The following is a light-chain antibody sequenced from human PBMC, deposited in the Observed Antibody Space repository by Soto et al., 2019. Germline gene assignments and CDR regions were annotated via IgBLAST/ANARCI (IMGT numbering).Light chain of an antibody. CDR1: DIGSKG. CDR2: DDS. V-gene: IGLV3-21*02. J-gene: IGLJ3*02. Sequence: SYELTQPPSVSVAPGQTARITCGGDDIGSKGVHWYQQKPGQAPVVVVYDDSDRPSGIPERFSGSNSGNTATLTISWVEAGDEADYYCQVWDAGSVFGGGTKLTV. CDR3: QVWDAGSV.